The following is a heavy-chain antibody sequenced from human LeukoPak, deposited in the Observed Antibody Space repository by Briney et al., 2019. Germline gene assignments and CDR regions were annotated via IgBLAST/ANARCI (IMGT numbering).Heavy chain of an antibody. Sequence: SETLSLTCTVSGGSISSGGYYWSWIRQHPGKGLEWIGYIYYSGSTYYNPSLKSRVTISVDTSKNQFSLELSSVTAADTAVYYCATVSPLAGAFDIWGQGTMVTVSS. CDR3: ATVSPLAGAFDI. CDR2: IYYSGST. J-gene: IGHJ3*02. CDR1: GGSISSGGYY. V-gene: IGHV4-31*03.